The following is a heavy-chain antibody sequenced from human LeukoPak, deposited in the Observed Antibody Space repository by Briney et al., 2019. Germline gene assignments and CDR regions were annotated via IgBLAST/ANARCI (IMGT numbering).Heavy chain of an antibody. CDR3: ARVYSGYDTNWFDP. Sequence: SETLSLTCTVSGGSISSSSYYWGWIRQPPGKGLEWIGSIYYSGSTYYNPSLKSRVTISVDTSKNQFSLKLSSVTAADTAVYYCARVYSGYDTNWFDPWGQGTLVTVSS. CDR2: IYYSGST. D-gene: IGHD5-12*01. CDR1: GGSISSSSYY. V-gene: IGHV4-39*07. J-gene: IGHJ5*02.